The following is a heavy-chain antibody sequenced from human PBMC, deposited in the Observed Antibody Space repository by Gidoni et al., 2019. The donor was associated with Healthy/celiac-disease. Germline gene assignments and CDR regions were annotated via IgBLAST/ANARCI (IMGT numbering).Heavy chain of an antibody. CDR3: ARPSTVTTSIYYYYMDV. J-gene: IGHJ6*03. Sequence: QVQLVQSGAEVKKPGASVKVSCKAAGYHLPRYDSNWVRQATGQGREWMGWMNPNSGNTGYAQKFQGRVTMTRNTSISTAYMELSSLRSEDTAVYYCARPSTVTTSIYYYYMDVWGKGTTVTVSS. CDR1: GYHLPRYD. D-gene: IGHD4-17*01. V-gene: IGHV1-8*01. CDR2: MNPNSGNT.